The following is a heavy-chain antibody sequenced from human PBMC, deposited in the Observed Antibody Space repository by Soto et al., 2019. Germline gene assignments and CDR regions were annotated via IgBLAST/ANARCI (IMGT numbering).Heavy chain of an antibody. D-gene: IGHD3-22*01. CDR3: AKEVRDGHHPYYFDS. CDR1: GFTVSSNY. CDR2: LYSGGST. Sequence: EVQLVETGGGLIQPGGSLRLSCAASGFTVSSNYMNWVRQAPGKGLEWVSVLYSGGSTYSADSVKGRFNISRDNSKNTLYPQMNRLRAEDTAVYDCAKEVRDGHHPYYFDSWGQGTLVTVSS. J-gene: IGHJ4*02. V-gene: IGHV3-53*02.